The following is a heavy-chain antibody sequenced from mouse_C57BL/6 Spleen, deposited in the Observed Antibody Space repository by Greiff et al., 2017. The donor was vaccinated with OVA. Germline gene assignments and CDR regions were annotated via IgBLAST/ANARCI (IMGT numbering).Heavy chain of an antibody. CDR2: IYPGSGST. CDR3: ARCSGSNYDFDY. Sequence: QVQLQQPGAELVKPGASVKMSCKASGYTFTSYWLTWVKQRPGQGLEWIGDIYPGSGSTNYNEKFKSKATLTVDTSSSTAYMQLSSLTSEDSAVDYCARCSGSNYDFDYWGQGTTLTVSS. D-gene: IGHD1-1*01. CDR1: GYTFTSYW. V-gene: IGHV1-55*01. J-gene: IGHJ2*01.